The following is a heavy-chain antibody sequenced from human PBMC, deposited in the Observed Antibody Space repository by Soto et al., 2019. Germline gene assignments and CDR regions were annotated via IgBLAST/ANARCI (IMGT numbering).Heavy chain of an antibody. J-gene: IGHJ4*02. V-gene: IGHV3-23*01. D-gene: IGHD1-1*01. CDR2: ISGSGGST. CDR3: AKVPPRGQGTSFDY. CDR1: GVTLISYA. Sequence: GGSLGLSCAASGVTLISYAISWVRQAPGKGLEWVSAISGSGGSTYYADSVKGRFTISRDNSKNTLYLQMNSLRAEDTAVYYCAKVPPRGQGTSFDYWGQVTLVTVPS.